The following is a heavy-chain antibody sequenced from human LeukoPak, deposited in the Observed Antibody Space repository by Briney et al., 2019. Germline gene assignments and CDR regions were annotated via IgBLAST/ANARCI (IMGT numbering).Heavy chain of an antibody. CDR3: ATVIPYYFDY. CDR2: FDPEDGET. V-gene: IGHV1-24*01. CDR1: GYTLTELS. J-gene: IGHJ4*02. Sequence: ASVTVSCTVSGYTLTELSMHWVRQAPGKGLEWMGGFDPEDGETIYAQKFQGRVTMTEDTSTDTAYMELSSLRSEDTAVYYCATVIPYYFDYWGQGTLVTVSS.